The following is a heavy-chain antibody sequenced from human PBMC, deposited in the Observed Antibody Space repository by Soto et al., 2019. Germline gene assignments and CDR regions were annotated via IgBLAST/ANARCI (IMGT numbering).Heavy chain of an antibody. CDR3: ARGGDSSGYQGAFDI. Sequence: QVQLQQWGAGLLKPSETLSLTCAVYGGSFSGYYWSWIRQPPGKGLEWIGEINHSGSTNYNPSLKSRVTISVDTSKNQFSLKLSSVTAADTAVYYCARGGDSSGYQGAFDIWGQGTMVTVSS. D-gene: IGHD3-22*01. CDR1: GGSFSGYY. J-gene: IGHJ3*02. V-gene: IGHV4-34*01. CDR2: INHSGST.